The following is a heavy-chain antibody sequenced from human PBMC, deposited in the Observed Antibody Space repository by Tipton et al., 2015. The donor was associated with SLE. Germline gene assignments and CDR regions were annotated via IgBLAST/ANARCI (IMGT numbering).Heavy chain of an antibody. Sequence: TLSLTCTVSGGSISRGSYYWSWIRQPAGKGLEWIGRIYTSGSTNYNPSLKSRVTISVDTSKNQFSLKLSSVTAADTAVYYCARDDFWSCREWFDPWGQGTLVTVSS. CDR2: IYTSGST. J-gene: IGHJ5*02. V-gene: IGHV4-61*02. CDR1: GGSISRGSYY. D-gene: IGHD3-3*01. CDR3: ARDDFWSCREWFDP.